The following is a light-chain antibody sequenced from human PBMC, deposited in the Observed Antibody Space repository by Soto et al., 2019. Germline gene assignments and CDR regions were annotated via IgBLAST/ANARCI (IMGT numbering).Light chain of an antibody. CDR3: SSSAGIYHSLV. V-gene: IGLV2-8*01. CDR2: EVN. CDR1: SSDIGGYNS. J-gene: IGLJ3*02. Sequence: QSALTHPPSASGSPGQSVTISCTGTSSDIGGYNSVSWYQQHPGKAPRLMIYEVNKRPAGVTDRFSGSKSGYTASLTVSGLQTEDEAFYYCSSSAGIYHSLVLGGGTKVTVL.